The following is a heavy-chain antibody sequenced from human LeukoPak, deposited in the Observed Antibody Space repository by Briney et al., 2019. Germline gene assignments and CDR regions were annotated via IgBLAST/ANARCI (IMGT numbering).Heavy chain of an antibody. CDR3: ARDFIVGATVTEPLDY. J-gene: IGHJ4*02. V-gene: IGHV3-48*03. Sequence: GGSLRLSCAASGFIFSSSEMNWVRQAPGKGLEWVPFIGSSGRPIYYADSVQGRFTISRDDAKNSLYLQMHSLRAEDTAVFYCARDFIVGATVTEPLDYWGQGTLVTVSS. CDR2: IGSSGRPI. CDR1: GFIFSSSE. D-gene: IGHD1-26*01.